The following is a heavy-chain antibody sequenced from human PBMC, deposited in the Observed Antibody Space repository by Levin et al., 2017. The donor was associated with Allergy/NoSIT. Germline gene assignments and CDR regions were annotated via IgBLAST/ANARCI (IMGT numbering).Heavy chain of an antibody. D-gene: IGHD2-2*02. J-gene: IGHJ4*02. CDR1: GYTFTSYG. CDR3: ARDRYCSSTSCYTSGVDY. Sequence: ASVKVSCKASGYTFTSYGISWVRQAPGQGLEWMGWISAYNGNTNYAQKLQGRVTMTTDTSTSTAYMELRSLRSDDTAVYYCARDRYCSSTSCYTSGVDYWGQGTLVTVSS. V-gene: IGHV1-18*01. CDR2: ISAYNGNT.